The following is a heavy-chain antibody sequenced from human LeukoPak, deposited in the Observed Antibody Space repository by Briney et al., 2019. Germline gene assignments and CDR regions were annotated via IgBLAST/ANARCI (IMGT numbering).Heavy chain of an antibody. D-gene: IGHD7-27*01. J-gene: IGHJ4*02. Sequence: ASVKVSCKASGYTFTSYDFNWVRQATGQRPEWMGWMGPNSGDTGYAQKFQDRVTMTRNTSISTAYMELSSLRSDDTAVYYCARGPPNWGYDYWGPGTLVTVSS. V-gene: IGHV1-8*01. CDR1: GYTFTSYD. CDR3: ARGPPNWGYDY. CDR2: MGPNSGDT.